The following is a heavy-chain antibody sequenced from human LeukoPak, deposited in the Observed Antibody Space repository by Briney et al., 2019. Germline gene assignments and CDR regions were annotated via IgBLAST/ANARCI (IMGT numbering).Heavy chain of an antibody. Sequence: ASVKVSCKTSGYTFSSYGIAWVRQAPGQGLEWMGWISGYNGKTNYAENHQGRVTMTTDTSTSTGYMELRSLRSDDTAVYYCAREGALHDTGDHYLSWYDPWGQGTLVTVSS. CDR1: GYTFSSYG. V-gene: IGHV1-18*01. CDR3: AREGALHDTGDHYLSWYDP. D-gene: IGHD2-8*02. CDR2: ISGYNGKT. J-gene: IGHJ5*02.